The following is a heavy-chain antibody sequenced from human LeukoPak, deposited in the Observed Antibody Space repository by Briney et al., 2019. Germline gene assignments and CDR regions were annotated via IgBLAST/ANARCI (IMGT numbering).Heavy chain of an antibody. V-gene: IGHV4-34*01. CDR2: INHSGST. J-gene: IGHJ4*02. D-gene: IGHD3-22*01. CDR1: GGSFSGYY. CDR3: ARSYDSSGYYKY. Sequence: SETLSLTCAVYGGSFSGYYWSWIRQPPGKGLEWIGEINHSGSTNYNPSLKSRVTISVDTSKNQFSLKLSSVTAADTAVYYCARSYDSSGYYKYWGQGTLVTVSS.